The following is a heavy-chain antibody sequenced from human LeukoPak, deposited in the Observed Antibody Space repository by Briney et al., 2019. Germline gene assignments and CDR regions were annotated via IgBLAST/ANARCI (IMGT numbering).Heavy chain of an antibody. V-gene: IGHV1-69*01. J-gene: IGHJ4*02. CDR3: ATTPGKLWFGELSR. Sequence: ASVKVSCKASGDTFSSYAINWVRHAPGQGLEWMGGLIPMFGTANYAQKFQGRVTITADESTSTAYMEVSSLRSEDTAVYYCATTPGKLWFGELSRWGQGTLVTVSS. CDR1: GDTFSSYA. D-gene: IGHD3-10*01. CDR2: LIPMFGTA.